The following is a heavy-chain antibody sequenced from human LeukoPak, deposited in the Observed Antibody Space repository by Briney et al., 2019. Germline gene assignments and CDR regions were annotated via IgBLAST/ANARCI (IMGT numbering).Heavy chain of an antibody. CDR3: ARDLYSSSWYFDY. CDR2: IGSSSSYI. CDR1: GFTFSSYS. Sequence: GGSLRLSCAASGFTFSSYSMNWVRQAPGKGLEWVSSIGSSSSYIYYADSVKGRFTISRDNAKNSLYLQMNSLRAEDTAVYYCARDLYSSSWYFDYWGQGTLVTVSS. J-gene: IGHJ4*02. V-gene: IGHV3-21*01. D-gene: IGHD6-13*01.